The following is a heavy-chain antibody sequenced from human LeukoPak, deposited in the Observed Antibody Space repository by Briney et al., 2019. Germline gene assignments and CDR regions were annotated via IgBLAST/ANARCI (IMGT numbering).Heavy chain of an antibody. V-gene: IGHV4-34*01. CDR2: SHHSGRT. CDR3: ARHPVDTASITPWFDP. J-gene: IGHJ5*02. CDR1: GGSFSDYY. D-gene: IGHD5-18*01. Sequence: SETLSLTCAVYGGSFSDYYWSWIRQPPGKGLEWIGESHHSGRTKYNPSLKNRVTTSVDTSKNQFSLTLSSVTAADTAVYYCARHPVDTASITPWFDPWGQGTLVIVSS.